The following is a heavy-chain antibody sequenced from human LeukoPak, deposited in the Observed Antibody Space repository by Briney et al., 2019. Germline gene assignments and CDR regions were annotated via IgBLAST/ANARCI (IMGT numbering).Heavy chain of an antibody. J-gene: IGHJ4*02. CDR1: GFSLSMGYY. Sequence: SETLSLTCAVSGFSLSMGYYWVWIRPPAGQGLEWIGRIHQSGTTFYISSLNSRVTMSIDTPKNQFSLRLSLVTAADTAWYFCAREMERRITDWGQGTLVTVSS. CDR2: IHQSGTT. D-gene: IGHD1-1*01. V-gene: IGHV4-38-2*02. CDR3: AREMERRITD.